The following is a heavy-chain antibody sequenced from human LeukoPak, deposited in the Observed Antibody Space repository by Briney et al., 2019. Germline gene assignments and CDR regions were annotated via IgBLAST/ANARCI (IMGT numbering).Heavy chain of an antibody. CDR3: ASFGYDSSPWGMDY. J-gene: IGHJ4*02. CDR2: INHSGST. D-gene: IGHD3-22*01. Sequence: PSETLSLTCAVYGGXFSGYYWSWIRQPPGQGLEWIGGINHSGSTNYNPSLKSRLTISVDTSKNQFSLKLSSVTAADTAVYYCASFGYDSSPWGMDYWGQGTLVTVSS. CDR1: GGXFSGYY. V-gene: IGHV4-34*01.